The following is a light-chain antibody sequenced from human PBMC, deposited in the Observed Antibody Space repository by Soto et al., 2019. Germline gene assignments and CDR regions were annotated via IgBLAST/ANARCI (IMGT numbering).Light chain of an antibody. CDR1: QSVSSDS. CDR2: DAS. Sequence: EIVLTQSPGTLSLSPGERAILSCRASQSVSSDSLAWYRQKPGQAPRLLVYDASSRATGIPDRFSGSGSGTDFTLTISRLEPEDFAVYYCQQYGSAPRTFGQWTKVEIK. V-gene: IGKV3-20*01. J-gene: IGKJ1*01. CDR3: QQYGSAPRT.